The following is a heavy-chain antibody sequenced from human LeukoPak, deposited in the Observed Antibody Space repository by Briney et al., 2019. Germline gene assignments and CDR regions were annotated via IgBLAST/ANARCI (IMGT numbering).Heavy chain of an antibody. D-gene: IGHD2-15*01. CDR3: ARHGGGGGLFDF. J-gene: IGHJ4*02. CDR2: IYYSGRT. V-gene: IGHV4-59*01. Sequence: SETLSLTCTVSGGSLNNYYWSWIRQPPGKTLEWIGYIYYSGRTNYNPSLKSRITISVDSSKNHGSLNLTSVTAADTAVYYCARHGGGGGLFDFWGQGALVTVSS. CDR1: GGSLNNYY.